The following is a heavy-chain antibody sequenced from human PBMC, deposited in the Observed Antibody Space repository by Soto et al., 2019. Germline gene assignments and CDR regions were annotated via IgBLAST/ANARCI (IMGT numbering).Heavy chain of an antibody. V-gene: IGHV3-15*07. D-gene: IGHD3-3*01. CDR2: IKSKTDGGTT. CDR1: GFPFRNAW. CDR3: TTLYYTVPSGVFTY. J-gene: IGHJ1*01. Sequence: GSPRLSWAAPGFPFRNAWMNLVRHAPGKGVEWGGRIKSKTDGGTTDYAAPRKGRFTISRDDSKNTLYLQMNSLKTEDTAVYYGTTLYYTVPSGVFTYWGQGAL.